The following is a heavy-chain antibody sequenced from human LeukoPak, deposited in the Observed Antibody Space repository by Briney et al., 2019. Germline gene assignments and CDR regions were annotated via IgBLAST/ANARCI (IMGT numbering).Heavy chain of an antibody. J-gene: IGHJ4*02. D-gene: IGHD3-10*01. CDR1: GYTFTDYY. CDR3: ARVGGVYPLYYFDY. Sequence: GASVTVSCKASGYTFTDYYIHWVRQAPGQGLEWMGRVNPKSGDTNYPQKFQGGVTMTRDTSICTAYMELSSLRSDDTAVYYCARVGGVYPLYYFDYWGQGTLITVSS. V-gene: IGHV1-2*06. CDR2: VNPKSGDT.